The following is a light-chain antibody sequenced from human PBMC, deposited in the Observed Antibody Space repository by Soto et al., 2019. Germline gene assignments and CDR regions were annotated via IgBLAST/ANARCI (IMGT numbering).Light chain of an antibody. CDR2: EVS. CDR1: SSDVGGYKY. J-gene: IGLJ1*01. CDR3: SSYTSSSTYV. Sequence: QSVRTQPASVSGSPGQSITISCTGTSSDVGGYKYVSWYQQHPGKAPKLMIYEVSNRPSGVSNRFSGSKSGNTASLTISGLQAEDEADYYCSSYTSSSTYVFGTGTKVTVL. V-gene: IGLV2-14*01.